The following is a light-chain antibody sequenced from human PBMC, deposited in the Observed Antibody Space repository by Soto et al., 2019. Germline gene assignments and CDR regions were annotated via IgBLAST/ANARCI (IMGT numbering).Light chain of an antibody. CDR1: QSVSNNY. J-gene: IGKJ1*01. V-gene: IGKV3-20*01. Sequence: EIVLTQSPGTLSLSPGERATLSCRASQSVSNNYLAWYQQKPGQAPRLLIYGESNRATGIPDRLSGSGSGTDFTLTISRLEPEDFAVYYCQQYGSSGTVGQGTKVDIK. CDR2: GES. CDR3: QQYGSSGT.